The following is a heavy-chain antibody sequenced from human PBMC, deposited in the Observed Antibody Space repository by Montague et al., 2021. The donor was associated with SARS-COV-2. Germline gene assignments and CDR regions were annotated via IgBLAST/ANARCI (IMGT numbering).Heavy chain of an antibody. CDR1: GGSFSGYY. J-gene: IGHJ6*02. Sequence: SETLSLTCAVYGGSFSGYYWSWIRQPPGKGLEWIGEINHSGSTNYNPSLKSRVTISVDYCARGGGCSGGSCYSEWDPYYYYGMDVWGQGTTVTVSS. CDR2: INHSGST. V-gene: IGHV4-34*01. CDR3: GMDV. D-gene: IGHD2-15*01.